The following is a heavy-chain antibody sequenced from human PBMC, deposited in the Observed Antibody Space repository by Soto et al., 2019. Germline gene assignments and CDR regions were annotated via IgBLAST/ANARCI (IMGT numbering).Heavy chain of an antibody. D-gene: IGHD3-10*01. CDR3: ARGRLLWFGEYPYYFDY. J-gene: IGHJ4*02. Sequence: QVQLQQWGAGLLKPSETLSLTCAVYGGSFSGYYWSWIRQPPGKGLEWIGEINHSGSTNYNPSLKSRVTLSVDPSTNQFYPKLSSVTAADTAVYYCARGRLLWFGEYPYYFDYWGQGTLVTVSS. CDR2: INHSGST. CDR1: GGSFSGYY. V-gene: IGHV4-34*01.